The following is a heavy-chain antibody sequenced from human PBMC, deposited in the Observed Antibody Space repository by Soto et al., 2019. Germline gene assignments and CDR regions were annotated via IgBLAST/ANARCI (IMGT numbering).Heavy chain of an antibody. D-gene: IGHD6-6*01. V-gene: IGHV3-23*01. CDR1: GFTFSSYA. Sequence: PGGSLRLSCAASGFTFSSYAMNWVRQAPGKGLEWVSTIGGNGGTTFYADSVKGRFTISRDNSKNTLYLQMDSLRAEDTAVYFCAKDRNELDNWFDPWGQGTLVTVSS. CDR2: IGGNGGTT. J-gene: IGHJ5*02. CDR3: AKDRNELDNWFDP.